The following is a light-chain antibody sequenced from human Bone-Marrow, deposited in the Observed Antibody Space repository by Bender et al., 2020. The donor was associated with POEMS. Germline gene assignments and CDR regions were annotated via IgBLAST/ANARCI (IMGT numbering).Light chain of an antibody. V-gene: IGLV2-14*01. Sequence: QSALTQPASVSGSPGQSITISCTGTSSDVGYNFVSWYQQHPGKAPKLMIYDVTIRPSGISDRFSGSKSGNTASLTISGLQAEDEADYYCSSYTTSTTRVFGGGTKVTVL. CDR2: DVT. CDR3: SSYTTSTTRV. J-gene: IGLJ3*02. CDR1: SSDVGYNF.